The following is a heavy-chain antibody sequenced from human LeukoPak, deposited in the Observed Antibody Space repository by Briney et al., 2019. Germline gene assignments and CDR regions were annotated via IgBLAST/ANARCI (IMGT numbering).Heavy chain of an antibody. CDR1: GXSISSSSYY. J-gene: IGHJ4*02. Sequence: PSETLSLTCTVSGXSISSSSYYWGWIRQPPGKGLEWIGSIYYSGSTYYNPSLKSRVTISVDTSKNQFSLKLSSVTAADTAVYYCARFTARPYWGQGTLVTVSS. CDR3: ARFTARPY. D-gene: IGHD6-6*01. CDR2: IYYSGST. V-gene: IGHV4-39*01.